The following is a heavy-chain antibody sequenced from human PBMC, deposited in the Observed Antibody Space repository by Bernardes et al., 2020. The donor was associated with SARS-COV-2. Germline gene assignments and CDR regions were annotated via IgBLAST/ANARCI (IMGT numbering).Heavy chain of an antibody. V-gene: IGHV3-30*01. CDR1: GFIFSDYA. CDR3: VRAHKGSILGVDHGMDV. J-gene: IGHJ6*02. CDR2: ILYDGSNN. Sequence: GGSLRLSCVASGFIFSDYAIHWVRQAPGKGLEWVAVILYDGSNNYYADSVKGRFTISRDNSKNTLYLQMNSLRGEDTAVYHCVRAHKGSILGVDHGMDVWGQGTTVTVSS. D-gene: IGHD3-3*01.